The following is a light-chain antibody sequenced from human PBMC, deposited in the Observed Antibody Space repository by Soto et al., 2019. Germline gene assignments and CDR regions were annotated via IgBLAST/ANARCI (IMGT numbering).Light chain of an antibody. CDR1: TGYSHYA. Sequence: QLVLTQPPSASASLGASVKLTCTVSTGYSHYAIAWHQKQPEKGPRYLMKVNSDGSHTKGDGIPDRFSGSSSGSERYLIISSLQSDDEADYYCHSWGAGNRVFGGGTKVTVL. V-gene: IGLV4-69*01. CDR3: HSWGAGNRV. J-gene: IGLJ3*02. CDR2: VNSDGSH.